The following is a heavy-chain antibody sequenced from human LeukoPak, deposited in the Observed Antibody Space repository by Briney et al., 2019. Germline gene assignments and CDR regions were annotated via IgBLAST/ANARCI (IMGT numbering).Heavy chain of an antibody. J-gene: IGHJ6*02. CDR2: INPSGGST. CDR1: GYTFTNYY. Sequence: ASVKVSCKASGYTFTNYYMHWVRQAPGQGLEWMGIINPSGGSTSYAQKFQGRVTITADESTSTAYMELSSPGSEDTAVYYCAREGVVVTAFYYYYGMDVWGQGTTVTVSS. D-gene: IGHD2-21*02. V-gene: IGHV1-46*01. CDR3: AREGVVVTAFYYYYGMDV.